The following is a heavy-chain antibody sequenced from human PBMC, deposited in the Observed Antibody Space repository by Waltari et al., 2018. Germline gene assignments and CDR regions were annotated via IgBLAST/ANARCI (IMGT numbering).Heavy chain of an antibody. CDR3: ALGDIVLMVYAINDY. J-gene: IGHJ4*02. CDR2: IYYRGST. CDR1: GGSISSSSYY. V-gene: IGHV4-39*01. Sequence: QLQLQESGPGLVKPSETLSLTCTVSGGSISSSSYYWGWIRQHPGKGLGWIGGIYYRGSTCYNPPLKSRVTISVDTSKNPFSLKLSSVTAADTAVYYCALGDIVLMVYAINDYWGQGTLVTVSS. D-gene: IGHD2-8*01.